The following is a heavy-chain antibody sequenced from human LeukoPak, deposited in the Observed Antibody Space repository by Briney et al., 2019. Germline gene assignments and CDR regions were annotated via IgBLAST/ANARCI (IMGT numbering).Heavy chain of an antibody. CDR1: GFTFSDYY. CDR3: ARGTYGSGSYRLRRGAFDI. V-gene: IGHV3-11*04. CDR2: ISSSGSTI. J-gene: IGHJ3*02. D-gene: IGHD3-10*01. Sequence: NSGGSLRLSCAASGFTFSDYYMSWIRQAPGKGLEWVSYISSSGSTIYYADSVKGRFTISRDNSKNTLYLQMNSLRAEDTAVYYCARGTYGSGSYRLRRGAFDIWGQGTMVTVSS.